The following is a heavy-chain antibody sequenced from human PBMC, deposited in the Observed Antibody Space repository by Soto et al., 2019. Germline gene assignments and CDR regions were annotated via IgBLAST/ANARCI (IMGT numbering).Heavy chain of an antibody. CDR3: ARDSPPVDY. Sequence: ASVKVSCKTSGYTVSNYGISWVRQAPGQGLGWMGWISAYNGNTKYAQKLQGRVTMTTDTSTSTAYMELRSLRSDDTAVYYCARDSPPVDYWGQGTLVTVSS. J-gene: IGHJ4*02. CDR1: GYTVSNYG. V-gene: IGHV1-18*01. CDR2: ISAYNGNT.